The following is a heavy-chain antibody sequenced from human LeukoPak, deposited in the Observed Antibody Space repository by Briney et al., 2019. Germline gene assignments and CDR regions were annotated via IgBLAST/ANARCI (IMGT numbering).Heavy chain of an antibody. D-gene: IGHD1-26*01. CDR2: ISAYNGNT. J-gene: IGHJ6*02. CDR3: ARGRENLDYYYYGMDV. V-gene: IGHV1-18*01. CDR1: GYTFTSYG. Sequence: GASVKVSCKPSGYTFTSYGISWVRQAPGQGLEWMGWISAYNGNTNYVQKRQGRVTMTTDTSTSTAYMELRSLRSDDTAVYYCARGRENLDYYYYGMDVWGQGTRVSVSS.